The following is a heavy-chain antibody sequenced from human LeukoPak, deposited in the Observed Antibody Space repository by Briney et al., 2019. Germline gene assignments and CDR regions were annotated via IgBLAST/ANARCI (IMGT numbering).Heavy chain of an antibody. J-gene: IGHJ5*02. CDR2: INIDNGDT. CDR1: GYTFTTYA. V-gene: IGHV1-3*03. Sequence: ASVKVSCKASGYTFTTYAIHWVRQAPGQRLEWMGWINIDNGDTKYSQEFQGRVTITRDTSASTAYMELSSLRSEDTAVYHCARTKPVLLWFGELSGVNWFDPWGQGTLVTVSS. D-gene: IGHD3-10*01. CDR3: ARTKPVLLWFGELSGVNWFDP.